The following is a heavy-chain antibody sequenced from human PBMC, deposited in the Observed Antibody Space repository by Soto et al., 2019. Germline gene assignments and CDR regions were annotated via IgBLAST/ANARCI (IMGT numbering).Heavy chain of an antibody. Sequence: QVQLVESGGGLVKPGGSLRLSCAASGFTFSYYYMTWIRQAPGKGLEWLSYITYNGDTIYYADCVKGRFTISRDNAHNSLYLEMNSLRAEDTAIYYCARLRPTNTGGTLDIWGPGIMVTVSS. V-gene: IGHV3-11*01. CDR3: ARLRPTNTGGTLDI. D-gene: IGHD3-16*01. J-gene: IGHJ3*02. CDR2: ITYNGDTI. CDR1: GFTFSYYY.